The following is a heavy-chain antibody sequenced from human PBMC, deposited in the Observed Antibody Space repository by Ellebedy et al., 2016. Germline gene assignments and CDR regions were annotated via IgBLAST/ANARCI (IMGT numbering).Heavy chain of an antibody. J-gene: IGHJ4*02. V-gene: IGHV3-11*01. Sequence: GESLKISXAASGFTFSDYYMSWIRQAPGKGLEWVSYISSSGSTIYYADSVKGRFTISRDNAKNSLYLQMNSLRAEDTAVYYCARAGSGYDWVFDYWGQGTLVTVSS. CDR3: ARAGSGYDWVFDY. CDR1: GFTFSDYY. CDR2: ISSSGSTI. D-gene: IGHD5-12*01.